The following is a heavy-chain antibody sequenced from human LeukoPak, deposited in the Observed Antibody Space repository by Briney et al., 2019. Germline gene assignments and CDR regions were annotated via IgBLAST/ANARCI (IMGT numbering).Heavy chain of an antibody. CDR2: ISYDGSNK. V-gene: IGHV3-30*03. J-gene: IGHJ4*02. CDR3: AREREVDTATSWYFDY. CDR1: GFTFSSYG. Sequence: PGRSLRLSCAPSGFTFSSYGMHWVRQAPGKGLEWVAVISYDGSNKYYADSVKGRFTISRDNSKNTLYLQMSSLRAEDTAVYYCAREREVDTATSWYFDYWGQGTLVTVSS. D-gene: IGHD5-18*01.